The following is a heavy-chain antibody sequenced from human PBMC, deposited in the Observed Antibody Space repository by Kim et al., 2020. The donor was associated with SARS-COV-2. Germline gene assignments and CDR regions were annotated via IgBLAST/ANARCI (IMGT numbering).Heavy chain of an antibody. V-gene: IGHV3-30*18. Sequence: GGSLRLSCAASGFTFSGFGMHWIRQAPGKGLEWVAVISYDGSYKDYAASVEGRFTISRDNSKNTLYLQLNSLRDEDTAVYYCAKEVHVDTAMWGQGTLVTVSS. D-gene: IGHD5-18*01. CDR2: ISYDGSYK. CDR3: AKEVHVDTAM. J-gene: IGHJ4*02. CDR1: GFTFSGFG.